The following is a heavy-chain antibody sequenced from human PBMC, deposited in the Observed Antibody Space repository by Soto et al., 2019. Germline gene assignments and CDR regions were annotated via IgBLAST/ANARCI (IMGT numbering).Heavy chain of an antibody. CDR3: ARDLIAAYDY. Sequence: GGSLRLSCAASGFTFSSYSMNWVRQAPGKGLEWVSSISCSSSYIYYADSVKGRFTISRDNAKNSLYLQMNSLRAEDTAVYYCARDLIAAYDYWGQGTLVTVSS. D-gene: IGHD6-13*01. J-gene: IGHJ4*02. V-gene: IGHV3-21*01. CDR1: GFTFSSYS. CDR2: ISCSSSYI.